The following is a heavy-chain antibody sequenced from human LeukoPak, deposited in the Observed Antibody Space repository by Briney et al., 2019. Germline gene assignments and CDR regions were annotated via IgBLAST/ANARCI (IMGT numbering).Heavy chain of an antibody. V-gene: IGHV3-30*18. D-gene: IGHD1-26*01. Sequence: GGSLRLSCAASGFTFSSYGMHSVRQAPGKGLEWVAVISYDGSNKYYADSVKGRFTISRDNSKNTLYLQMNSLRAEDTAVYYCAKDREEEYYFDYWGQGTLVTVSS. CDR1: GFTFSSYG. CDR2: ISYDGSNK. CDR3: AKDREEEYYFDY. J-gene: IGHJ4*02.